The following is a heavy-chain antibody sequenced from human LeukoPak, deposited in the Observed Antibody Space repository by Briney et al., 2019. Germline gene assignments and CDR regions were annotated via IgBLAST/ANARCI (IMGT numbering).Heavy chain of an antibody. J-gene: IGHJ6*03. D-gene: IGHD2-15*01. Sequence: SETLSLTCAVYIDSFTNYYWNWIRQTPGKGLEWIGEVNDSGGTNINPSLRSRVILSVDTSKNQFSLKLSSVTAADTAVYYCARVPCSGGSCYSADPYYYMDVWGKGTTVTVSS. CDR3: ARVPCSGGSCYSADPYYYMDV. V-gene: IGHV4-34*01. CDR2: VNDSGGT. CDR1: IDSFTNYY.